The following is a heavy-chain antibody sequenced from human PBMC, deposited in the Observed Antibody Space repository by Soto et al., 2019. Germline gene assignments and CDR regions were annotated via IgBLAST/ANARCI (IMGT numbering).Heavy chain of an antibody. V-gene: IGHV1-69*13. J-gene: IGHJ5*02. CDR3: ARDSHLAAAGTVWFDP. CDR1: GGTFSSYA. Sequence: SVKVSCRASGGTFSSYAISWVRQAPGQGLEWMGGIIPIFGTANYAQKFQGRVTITADESTSTAYMELSSLRSEDTAVYYCARDSHLAAAGTVWFDPWGQGTLVTVSS. D-gene: IGHD6-13*01. CDR2: IIPIFGTA.